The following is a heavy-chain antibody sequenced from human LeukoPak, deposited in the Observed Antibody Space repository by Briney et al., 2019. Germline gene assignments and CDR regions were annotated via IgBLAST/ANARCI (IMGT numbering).Heavy chain of an antibody. CDR3: ARVRESVLLWFGELHRQGGFDY. Sequence: SETLSVTCAVYGASFSGYYWSWIRQPPGKGLEWIGEINHSGTTNYNPSLKSRVTISVDTSKNQFSLKLSSVTAADTAVYYCARVRESVLLWFGELHRQGGFDYWGQGTLVTVSS. V-gene: IGHV4-34*01. CDR2: INHSGTT. J-gene: IGHJ4*02. CDR1: GASFSGYY. D-gene: IGHD3-10*01.